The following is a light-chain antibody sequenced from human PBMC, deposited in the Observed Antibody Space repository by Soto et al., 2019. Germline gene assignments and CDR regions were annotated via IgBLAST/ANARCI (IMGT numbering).Light chain of an antibody. CDR3: ASWDVSLSGLYV. V-gene: IGLV1-47*02. J-gene: IGLJ1*01. Sequence: QSVLTQPPSASGTPGQRVTISCSGSSSSIGSNYVYWYQQLPGTTPKLLIYSNNQRPSGVPDRFSGSKSGTSASLAISGLLSEDEADYYCASWDVSLSGLYVFGTGTKVTVL. CDR1: SSSIGSNY. CDR2: SNN.